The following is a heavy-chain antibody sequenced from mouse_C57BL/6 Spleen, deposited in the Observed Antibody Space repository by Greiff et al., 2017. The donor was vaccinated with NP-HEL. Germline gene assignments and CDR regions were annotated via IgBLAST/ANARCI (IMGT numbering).Heavy chain of an antibody. CDR2: IDPSDSYT. CDR1: GYTFTSYW. J-gene: IGHJ3*01. V-gene: IGHV1-50*01. D-gene: IGHD1-1*01. Sequence: QVQLQQSGAELVKPGASVKLSCKASGYTFTSYWMQWVKQRPGQGLEWIGEIDPSDSYTNYNQKFKGKATLTVDTSSSTAYMQLSSLTSEDSAVYYCARGELLRLFAYWGQGTLVTVSA. CDR3: ARGELLRLFAY.